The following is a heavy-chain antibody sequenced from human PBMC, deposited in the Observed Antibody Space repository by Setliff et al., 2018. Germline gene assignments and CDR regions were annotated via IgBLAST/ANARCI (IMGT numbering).Heavy chain of an antibody. CDR3: ARLGAPASHDAFDI. V-gene: IGHV5-51*01. J-gene: IGHJ3*02. CDR1: GYRFTTYW. D-gene: IGHD6-25*01. CDR2: VFSGDSDT. Sequence: SGESLKLSCKGSGYRFTTYWIGWVRQMPGKGLEWMGIVFSGDSDTRYSPSFQGQVTMSADKSINTAYLQWSSLKASDTAMYYCARLGAPASHDAFDIWGQGTMVTVSS.